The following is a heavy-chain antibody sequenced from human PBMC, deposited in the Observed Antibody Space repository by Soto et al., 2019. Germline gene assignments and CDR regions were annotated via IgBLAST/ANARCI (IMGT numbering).Heavy chain of an antibody. D-gene: IGHD6-19*01. V-gene: IGHV3-30*18. CDR1: GFTFSSYG. Sequence: QVQLVESGGGVVQPGRSLRLSCAASGFTFSSYGMHWVRQAPGKGLEWVAVISYDGSIKYYADSVKGRFTSSRDNSKNTLFLHMNSLRAEDTAVYYCAKEYSSGWYYFDYWGQGTLVTVSS. CDR3: AKEYSSGWYYFDY. J-gene: IGHJ4*02. CDR2: ISYDGSIK.